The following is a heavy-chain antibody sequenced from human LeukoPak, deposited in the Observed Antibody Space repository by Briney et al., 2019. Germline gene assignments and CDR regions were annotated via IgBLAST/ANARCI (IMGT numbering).Heavy chain of an antibody. V-gene: IGHV3-30-3*01. CDR3: ARDLRYCSSTSCYFVYYGMDV. CDR2: ISYDGSNK. CDR1: GFTFKNYA. D-gene: IGHD2-2*01. J-gene: IGHJ6*02. Sequence: GGSLRLSCAASGFTFKNYAMSWVRQAPGKGLEWVAVISYDGSNKYYADSVKGRFTISRDNSKNTLYLQMNSLRAEDTAVYYCARDLRYCSSTSCYFVYYGMDVWGQGTTVTVSS.